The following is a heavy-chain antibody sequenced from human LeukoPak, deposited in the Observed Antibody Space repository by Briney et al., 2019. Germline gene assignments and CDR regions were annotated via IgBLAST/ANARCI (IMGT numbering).Heavy chain of an antibody. Sequence: SETLSLTCTVSGGSISSGSYYWSWIRQPAGKGLEWIGRIYTSGSTNYNPSLKSRVTMSVDTSKNQFSLKLSSVTAADTAVYYCARDVVMVRGVDAFDIWGQGTMVTVSS. CDR3: ARDVVMVRGVDAFDI. D-gene: IGHD3-10*01. V-gene: IGHV4-61*02. CDR1: GGSISSGSYY. J-gene: IGHJ3*02. CDR2: IYTSGST.